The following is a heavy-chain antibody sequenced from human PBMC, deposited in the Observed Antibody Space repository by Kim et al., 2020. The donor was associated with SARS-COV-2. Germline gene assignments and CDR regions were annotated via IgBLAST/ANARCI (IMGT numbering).Heavy chain of an antibody. CDR3: ARLSYYGSGAGMDV. Sequence: GGSLRLSCAASGFTFSSYGMHWVRQAPGKGLEWVAVIWYDGSNKYYAYSVKGRFTISRDNSKNTLYLQMNSLRAEDTAVYYCARLSYYGSGAGMDVWGQGTTVTVSS. D-gene: IGHD3-10*01. CDR1: GFTFSSYG. V-gene: IGHV3-33*01. J-gene: IGHJ6*02. CDR2: IWYDGSNK.